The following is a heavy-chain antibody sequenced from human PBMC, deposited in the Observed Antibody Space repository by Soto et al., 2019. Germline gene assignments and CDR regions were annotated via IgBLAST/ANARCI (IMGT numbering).Heavy chain of an antibody. CDR1: GFTFSSYS. J-gene: IGHJ4*02. CDR2: ISTGSSSI. D-gene: IGHD3-3*01. CDR3: TSLYYGH. V-gene: IGHV3-21*03. Sequence: TGGSLRLSCVASGFTFSSYSMNWLRQTPGKGLEWVSSISTGSSSIYYADSVRGRFTISRDNAKNSLFLQMNSLKTEDTAVYYCTSLYYGHWGQGTLVTVSS.